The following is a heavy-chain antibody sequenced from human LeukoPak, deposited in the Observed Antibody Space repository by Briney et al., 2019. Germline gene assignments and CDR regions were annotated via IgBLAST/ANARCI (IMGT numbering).Heavy chain of an antibody. D-gene: IGHD3-10*01. CDR2: IKKKGDGGTT. J-gene: IGHJ4*02. CDR1: GFTFSSYE. V-gene: IGHV3-15*01. CDR3: TTVTMVRDYDY. Sequence: GGSLRLSCAASGFTFSSYEMNWVRQAPGKGLEWGGRIKKKGDGGTTDYAAPVKGRFTISRDDSKNMLYLEMSNLNIDDTAVYYCTTVTMVRDYDYWGQGTLVTVSS.